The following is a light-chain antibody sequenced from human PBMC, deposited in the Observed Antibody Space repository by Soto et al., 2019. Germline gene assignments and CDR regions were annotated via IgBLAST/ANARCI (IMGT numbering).Light chain of an antibody. CDR2: EVS. CDR1: SSDVGAYNY. V-gene: IGLV2-14*01. Sequence: QSALTQPASVSGSPGQSITISCTGTSSDVGAYNYVSWYQQFPGKAPKLMIYEVSNRPSGVSNRFSGSKSGNTASLSISGLQAEDEADYYCGSFTSSSTVVFGGGTKLPVL. CDR3: GSFTSSSTVV. J-gene: IGLJ2*01.